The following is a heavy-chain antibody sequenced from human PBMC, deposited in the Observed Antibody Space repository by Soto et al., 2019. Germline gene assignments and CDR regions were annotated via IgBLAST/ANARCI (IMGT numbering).Heavy chain of an antibody. V-gene: IGHV3-9*01. CDR2: ISWDSTTV. Sequence: SLRLSCSASGFTFDNCAMHWVRQAPGKGLEWVSGISWDSTTVGYADSVKGRFTISRDDAKNSLYLQMNSLRREDTALYYWVHGRDPMLATTLDNWGQGT. CDR3: VHGRDPMLATTLDN. D-gene: IGHD3-10*02. J-gene: IGHJ4*02. CDR1: GFTFDNCA.